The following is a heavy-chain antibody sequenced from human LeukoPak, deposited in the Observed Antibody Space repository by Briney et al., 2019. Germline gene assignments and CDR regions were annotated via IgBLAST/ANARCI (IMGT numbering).Heavy chain of an antibody. Sequence: SETLSLTCTVSGGSISSYYWSWIRQPPGKGLGWIGYIYSSGSTIYNPSPKSRVTISVDTSKNQFSLKLYSVTAADTAVYYCARWITSWGRYFDYWGQGTLVTVSS. CDR1: GGSISSYY. CDR3: ARWITSWGRYFDY. V-gene: IGHV4-59*01. CDR2: IYSSGST. J-gene: IGHJ4*02. D-gene: IGHD5-12*01.